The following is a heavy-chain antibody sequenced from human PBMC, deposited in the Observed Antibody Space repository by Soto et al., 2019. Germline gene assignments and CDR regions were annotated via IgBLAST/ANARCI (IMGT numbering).Heavy chain of an antibody. J-gene: IGHJ6*02. V-gene: IGHV3-13*01. Sequence: EVQLVESGGGLVQPGGSLRLSCAASGFTFSSYDMHWVRQATGKGLEWVSAIGTAGDTYYPGFVKGRFTISRENAKNSLYLQMNSLRAGDTAVYYCARGYYYYGMDVWGQGTTVTVSS. CDR3: ARGYYYYGMDV. CDR2: IGTAGDT. CDR1: GFTFSSYD.